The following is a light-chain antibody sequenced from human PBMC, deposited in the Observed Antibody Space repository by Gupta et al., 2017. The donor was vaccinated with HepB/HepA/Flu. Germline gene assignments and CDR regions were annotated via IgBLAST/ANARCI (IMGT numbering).Light chain of an antibody. V-gene: IGLV1-44*01. Sequence: QSVLTQPPSASGTPGRTVTISCSGSSSNIGRNTVDWYQHVPGTAPKLLIYNSDQRPSGVPDRFSGSKSDTSASLATSGLHSEDEADYYCAAWDDSLKAYVFGSGTKVTVL. J-gene: IGLJ1*01. CDR1: SSNIGRNT. CDR2: NSD. CDR3: AAWDDSLKAYV.